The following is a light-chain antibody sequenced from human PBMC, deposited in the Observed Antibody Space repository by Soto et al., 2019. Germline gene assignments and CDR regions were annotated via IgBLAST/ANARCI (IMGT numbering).Light chain of an antibody. CDR3: QQYINWPRT. Sequence: EIVLTQSPVTLSVSPGERVTLSCRASQRLRRNFACHQQRPGQAPSLLIYGASIRATDIPARSIGSGSGTEFTLTISSLQSEDFAVYYCQQYINWPRTFGQGTKVDIK. V-gene: IGKV3-15*01. CDR2: GAS. CDR1: QRLRRN. J-gene: IGKJ1*01.